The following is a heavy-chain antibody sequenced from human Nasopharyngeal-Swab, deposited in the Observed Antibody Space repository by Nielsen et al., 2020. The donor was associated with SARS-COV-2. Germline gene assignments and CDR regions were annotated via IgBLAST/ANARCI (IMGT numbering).Heavy chain of an antibody. V-gene: IGHV3-33*08. CDR1: GFTFSSYA. Sequence: GGSLRLSCAASGFTFSSYAVNWVRQAPGKGLEWVAVIWYDGSNKYYADSVKGRFTISRDNSKNTLYLQMDSLRAEDTAVYYCARDLGGAAAGTDYWGQGTLVTVSS. CDR3: ARDLGGAAAGTDY. D-gene: IGHD6-13*01. CDR2: IWYDGSNK. J-gene: IGHJ4*02.